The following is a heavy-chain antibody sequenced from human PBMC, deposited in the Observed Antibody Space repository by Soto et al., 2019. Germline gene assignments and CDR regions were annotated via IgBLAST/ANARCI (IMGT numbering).Heavy chain of an antibody. D-gene: IGHD6-19*01. Sequence: VKVSCNASGDPFVRNAINWVRRAPGQGLEWMGGIIPMFGTANHAQKFRDRIVITADESTNTAYLELNSLRYEDTAIYYCARTQGSGWRFNALDSRGQGTVVTVSS. V-gene: IGHV1-69*01. CDR1: GDPFVRNA. CDR3: ARTQGSGWRFNALDS. J-gene: IGHJ3*01. CDR2: IIPMFGTA.